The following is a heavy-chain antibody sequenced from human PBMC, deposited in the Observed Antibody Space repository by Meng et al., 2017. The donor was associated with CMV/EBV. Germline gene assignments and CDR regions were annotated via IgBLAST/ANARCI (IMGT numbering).Heavy chain of an antibody. V-gene: IGHV4-34*01. CDR3: ARGGNWFDP. CDR1: GGSFSGYY. Sequence: QVPLQQWGAGLLKPSETLSLPCAVYGGSFSGYYWCWIRQPPGKGLEWIGEINHSGSTNYNPSLKSRVTISVDTSKNQFSLKLSSVTAADTAVYYCARGGNWFDPWGQGTLVTVSS. J-gene: IGHJ5*02. CDR2: INHSGST.